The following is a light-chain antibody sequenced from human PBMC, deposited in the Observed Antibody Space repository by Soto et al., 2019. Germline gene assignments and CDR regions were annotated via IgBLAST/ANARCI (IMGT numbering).Light chain of an antibody. V-gene: IGKV3-11*01. Sequence: EIVLTQSPATLSLSPGERATLSCRASQSVSSYLAWYQKKPGQSPRLLIYDASNRATGIPARFSGSGSGTDFTLTISSLEPEDFAVYYCQQRSNWPPYTVGQGTKLEI. J-gene: IGKJ2*01. CDR1: QSVSSY. CDR2: DAS. CDR3: QQRSNWPPYT.